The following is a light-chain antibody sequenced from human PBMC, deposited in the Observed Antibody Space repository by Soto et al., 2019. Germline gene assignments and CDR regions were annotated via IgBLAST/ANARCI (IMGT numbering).Light chain of an antibody. Sequence: DIQMTQSPSSLSASVGDRVTIFCRASQGIDNYLAWFQQKPGKAPKCLIYGASSLQSGVPSKFSGSVFEKDFTPTNNTLQPEDFAVYYCQQYESYPSTFGQGTKWEIK. CDR2: GAS. J-gene: IGKJ2*01. CDR1: QGIDNY. CDR3: QQYESYPST. V-gene: IGKV1-16*02.